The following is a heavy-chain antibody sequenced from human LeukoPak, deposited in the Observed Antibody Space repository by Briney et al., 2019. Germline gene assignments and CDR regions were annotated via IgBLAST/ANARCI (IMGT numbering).Heavy chain of an antibody. CDR2: IYDSGST. V-gene: IGHV4-39*01. CDR3: ARHPSLTYCSGGTCWFDS. Sequence: SETLSLTCTVSGGSISSRSYYWGWIRQPPGKGLEWIGSIYDSGSTWHNPSLKSRVTISADTSKNQFSLKLSSVTAADTAVYYCARHPSLTYCSGGTCWFDSWGQGTLVTVSS. D-gene: IGHD2-15*01. J-gene: IGHJ5*01. CDR1: GGSISSRSYY.